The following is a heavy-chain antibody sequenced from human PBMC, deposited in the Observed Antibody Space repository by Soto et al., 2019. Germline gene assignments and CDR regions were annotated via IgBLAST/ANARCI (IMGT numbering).Heavy chain of an antibody. V-gene: IGHV3-33*01. CDR3: AREASLYYYYGMDV. J-gene: IGHJ6*02. Sequence: GGSLRLSCAASGFTFSSYGMHWVRQAPGKGLEWVAVIWYDGSNKYYADSVKGRFTISRDNSKNTLYLQMNSLRAEDTAVYYCAREASLYYYYGMDVWGQGTTVTVS. D-gene: IGHD2-2*01. CDR1: GFTFSSYG. CDR2: IWYDGSNK.